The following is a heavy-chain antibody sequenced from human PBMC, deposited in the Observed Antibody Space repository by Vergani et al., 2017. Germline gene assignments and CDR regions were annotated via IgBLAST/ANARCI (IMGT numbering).Heavy chain of an antibody. J-gene: IGHJ4*02. CDR1: GDSVISTDYH. V-gene: IGHV4-39*01. CDR2: MDYSGSS. CDR3: ARKRGAWRGAYCQSYDF. Sequence: QVQLQESGPGLVKPSETLSLTCTVSGDSVISTDYHWGWIRQPPGKGLEWIGSMDYSGSSSYNPSLESRISISFETPKNQLSLRLNSVTAADTAVCYCARKRGAWRGAYCQSYDFWGPGTLDGVSS. D-gene: IGHD2-21*01.